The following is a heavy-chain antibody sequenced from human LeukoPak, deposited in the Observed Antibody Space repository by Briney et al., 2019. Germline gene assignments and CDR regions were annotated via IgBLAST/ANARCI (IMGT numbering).Heavy chain of an antibody. CDR3: AKDSRDGHNYLDNWFDP. V-gene: IGHV3-9*01. CDR2: ISWNSGSI. CDR1: GFTFDDYA. Sequence: GGSLRLSCAASGFTFDDYAMHWVRQAPGKGLEWVSGISWNSGSIGYADSVKGRFTISRDNAKNSLYLQMNSLRAEDTALYYCAKDSRDGHNYLDNWFDPWGQGTLVTVSS. D-gene: IGHD5-24*01. J-gene: IGHJ5*02.